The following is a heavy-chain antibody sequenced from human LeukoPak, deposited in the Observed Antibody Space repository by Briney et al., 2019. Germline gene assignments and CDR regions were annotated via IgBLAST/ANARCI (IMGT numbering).Heavy chain of an antibody. CDR3: AREGRPRGGYGRVYFFDY. J-gene: IGHJ4*02. CDR2: ISHSGSS. Sequence: PSETLSLTCAVYGGSFSDYYWTWIRQSPGKGLEWIGEISHSGSSSYNPSLKSRVTMSVDTSKNQFSLKLSSVTAADTAIYYCAREGRPRGGYGRVYFFDYWGQGTLVTVSS. V-gene: IGHV4-34*01. CDR1: GGSFSDYY. D-gene: IGHD3-22*01.